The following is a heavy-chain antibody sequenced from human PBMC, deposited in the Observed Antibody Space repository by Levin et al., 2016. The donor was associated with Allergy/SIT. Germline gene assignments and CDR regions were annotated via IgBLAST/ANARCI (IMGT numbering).Heavy chain of an antibody. CDR2: ISSSGSTI. J-gene: IGHJ3*02. D-gene: IGHD2-15*01. CDR1: GFTFSDYY. Sequence: GESLKISCAASGFTFSDYYMSWIRQAPGKGLEWVSYISSSGSTIYYADSVKGRFTISRDNAKNSLYLQMNSLRAEDTAVYYCATRHIVVVVAATDAFDIWGQGTMVTVSS. V-gene: IGHV3-11*01. CDR3: ATRHIVVVVAATDAFDI.